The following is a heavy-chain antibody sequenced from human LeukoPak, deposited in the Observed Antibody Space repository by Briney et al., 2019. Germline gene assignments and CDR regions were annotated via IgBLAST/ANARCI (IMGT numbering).Heavy chain of an antibody. CDR3: ARLNQGNRFDY. D-gene: IGHD1-14*01. CDR2: IYYSGNT. CDR1: GGSISSSSFY. V-gene: IGHV4-39*01. Sequence: SETLSLTCTVSGGSISSSSFYWGWIRQPPGKGLEWIGSIYYSGNTYYNPSLKSRVTISVDTSKNQFSLKLSSVTAADTAVYYCARLNQGNRFDYWGQGTLVTVSS. J-gene: IGHJ4*02.